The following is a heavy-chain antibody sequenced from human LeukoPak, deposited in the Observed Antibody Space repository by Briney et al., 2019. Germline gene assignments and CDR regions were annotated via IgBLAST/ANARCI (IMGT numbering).Heavy chain of an antibody. Sequence: GGSLRLSCAASGFTLSDYYMTWIRQAPGKGLEWVSYVSNGGSSSILYADSVKGRFTVFRDYAKNSLYLQMNSLRADDTGVYYCARDKSNKGHDCWGQGTLVTVSS. CDR1: GFTLSDYY. CDR3: ARDKSNKGHDC. V-gene: IGHV3-11*01. J-gene: IGHJ4*02. CDR2: VSNGGSSSI.